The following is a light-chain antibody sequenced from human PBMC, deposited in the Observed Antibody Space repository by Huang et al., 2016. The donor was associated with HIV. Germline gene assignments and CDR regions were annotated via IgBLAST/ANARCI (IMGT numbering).Light chain of an antibody. CDR1: QSVSTN. V-gene: IGKV3-15*01. CDR3: QQYNNWPPWT. Sequence: EIVMTQSPATLSVSPGERATLSCRASQSVSTNFAWYQQKPGQAPRLLIYGAFIRATGIPASFSGSGSGTGFTLTISSLQSEDFAVYYCQQYNNWPPWTFGQGTKVEIK. J-gene: IGKJ1*01. CDR2: GAF.